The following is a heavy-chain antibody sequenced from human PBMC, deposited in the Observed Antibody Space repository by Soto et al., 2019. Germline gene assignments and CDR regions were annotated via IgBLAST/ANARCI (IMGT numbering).Heavy chain of an antibody. CDR2: FDPEEGKT. V-gene: IGHV1-24*01. J-gene: IGHJ4*02. Sequence: QVQLVQSGAEVKKPGASVKVSCKVSGYTLTDLSMPWVRQAPGKGLEWMGGFDPEEGKTVYAQRFQGRLTMTGDTSTDTRYMELHSLTSDDTAVYYCAIKLGYFDYWGQGTLVTVSS. CDR3: AIKLGYFDY. CDR1: GYTLTDLS. D-gene: IGHD6-6*01.